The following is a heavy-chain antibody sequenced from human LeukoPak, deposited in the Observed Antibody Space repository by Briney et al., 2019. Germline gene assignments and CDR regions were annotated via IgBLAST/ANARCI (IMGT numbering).Heavy chain of an antibody. V-gene: IGHV3-23*01. D-gene: IGHD3-3*01. CDR3: AKDLRWSGGWLYFDY. CDR1: GFIFSSYA. J-gene: IGHJ4*02. CDR2: ISGSSGST. Sequence: PGGSLRLSCATSGFIFSSYAMSWVRQAPGKGLEWVSGISGSSGSTYYADSVKGRLTVSRDNSKNTLYLQMNSLTAEDTAVYYCAKDLRWSGGWLYFDYWGQGTLVTVSS.